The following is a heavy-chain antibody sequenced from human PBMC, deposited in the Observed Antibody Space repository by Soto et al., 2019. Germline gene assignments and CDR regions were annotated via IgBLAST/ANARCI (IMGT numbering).Heavy chain of an antibody. J-gene: IGHJ4*02. Sequence: EVQLVESGGGWVQPGGSLRLSCAASGFTLSRYDMHWVRQATGKGLEWVSTIGTGGDIYYPGSVKGRFTISRDVAMNSLYLLMNHLRADDTAVYYCARGVQIWSFPGYWGQGTLVTVSS. CDR1: GFTLSRYD. CDR2: IGTGGDI. CDR3: ARGVQIWSFPGY. V-gene: IGHV3-13*01. D-gene: IGHD5-18*01.